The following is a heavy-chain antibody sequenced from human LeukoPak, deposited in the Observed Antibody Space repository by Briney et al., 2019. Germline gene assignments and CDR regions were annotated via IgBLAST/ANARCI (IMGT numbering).Heavy chain of an antibody. J-gene: IGHJ4*02. D-gene: IGHD3-10*01. CDR3: AKNYYGSATYYKPFDS. Sequence: PGGSLRLSCAASGFTFDDFAMHWVRQAPGKGLEWVSLISGDGGTTYYADSVKGRFTISRDNSKNSLYLQINRLRPEGTAFYYCAKNYYGSATYYKPFDSWGLGTLVTVSS. CDR1: GFTFDDFA. CDR2: ISGDGGTT. V-gene: IGHV3-43*02.